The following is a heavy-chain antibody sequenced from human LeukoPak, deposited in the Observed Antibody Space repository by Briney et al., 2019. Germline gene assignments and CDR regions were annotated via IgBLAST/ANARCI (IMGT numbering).Heavy chain of an antibody. Sequence: GGSLRLSCAASGFTFSSYSMNWVRQAPGKGLEWVSPISSSSSYIYYADSVKGRFTISRDNAKHSLYLQMNSLRAEDTALYYCARAPEGYYYYNYMDVWGKGTTVTVSS. CDR2: ISSSSSYI. CDR1: GFTFSSYS. J-gene: IGHJ6*03. CDR3: ARAPEGYYYYNYMDV. D-gene: IGHD1-14*01. V-gene: IGHV3-21*04.